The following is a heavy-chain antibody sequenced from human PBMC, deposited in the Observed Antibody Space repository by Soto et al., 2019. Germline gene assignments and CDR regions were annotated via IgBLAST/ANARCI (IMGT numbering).Heavy chain of an antibody. CDR2: MYTTGRT. J-gene: IGHJ4*02. CDR3: ARDRGRIAYDH. V-gene: IGHV4-4*07. CDR1: GDSISGYY. Sequence: QVQLQESGPGLVKPSQTLSLTCTVSGDSISGYYYTWIRQPAGKGLEWIGNMYTTGRTNYNPSLRSRVTLSVDTSKNQFSLKLRSVTAADSAVYYCARDRGRIAYDHWGQGTVVTVSS. D-gene: IGHD5-12*01.